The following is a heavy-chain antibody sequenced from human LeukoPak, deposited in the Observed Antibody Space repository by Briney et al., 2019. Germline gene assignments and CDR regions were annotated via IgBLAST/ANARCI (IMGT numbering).Heavy chain of an antibody. D-gene: IGHD6-13*01. CDR3: APIAAAPAWHRFDP. CDR2: ISSSGSTI. V-gene: IGHV3-48*03. CDR1: GFTFSSYE. Sequence: GGSLRLSCAASGFTFSSYEMNWVRQAPGKGLEWVSYISSSGSTIYYADSVKGRFTISRDNAKNSLYLQMNSLRAEDTAVYYCAPIAAAPAWHRFDPWGQGTLVTVSS. J-gene: IGHJ5*02.